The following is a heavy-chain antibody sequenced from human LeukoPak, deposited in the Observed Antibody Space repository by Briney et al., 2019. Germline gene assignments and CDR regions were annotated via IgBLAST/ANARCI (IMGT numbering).Heavy chain of an antibody. V-gene: IGHV4-59*01. J-gene: IGHJ6*02. CDR2: IYYSGST. CDR3: ARGKGGYDLDGYTRYYYYGMDV. CDR1: GGSISSYY. D-gene: IGHD5-12*01. Sequence: SETLSLTCTVSGGSISSYYRSWIRQPPRKGLEWSGCIYYSGSTNYKPSLKSRVTISVDTSKNQFSLKLSSVTAADTAVYYCARGKGGYDLDGYTRYYYYGMDVWGQGTTVTVSS.